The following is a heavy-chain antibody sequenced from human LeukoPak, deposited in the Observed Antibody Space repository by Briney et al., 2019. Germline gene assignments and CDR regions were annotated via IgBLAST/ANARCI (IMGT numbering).Heavy chain of an antibody. D-gene: IGHD6-6*01. CDR3: ARCRSWPQSDFDY. Sequence: GASVKVSCKASGYTFTSHGITWVRQAPGQGLEWMGWISTYSGNKKYAQKLQGRVNMTTDTSTSTAYMELRSLRSDDTAVYYCARCRSWPQSDFDYWGQGTLVTVSS. J-gene: IGHJ4*02. V-gene: IGHV1-18*01. CDR2: ISTYSGNK. CDR1: GYTFTSHG.